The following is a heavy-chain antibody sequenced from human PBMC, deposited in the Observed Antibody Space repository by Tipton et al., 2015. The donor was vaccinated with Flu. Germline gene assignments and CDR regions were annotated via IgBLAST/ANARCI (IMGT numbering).Heavy chain of an antibody. J-gene: IGHJ4*02. CDR3: ARAPDSIVGATVFDY. Sequence: TLSLTCTVSGGSISSYYWSWIRQPPGKGLEWIGYIYYSGSTNYNPSLKSRVTISVDTSKNQFSLKLSSVTAADTALYYCARAPDSIVGATVFDYWGQGTLVPVSS. CDR2: IYYSGST. V-gene: IGHV4-59*01. D-gene: IGHD1-26*01. CDR1: GGSISSYY.